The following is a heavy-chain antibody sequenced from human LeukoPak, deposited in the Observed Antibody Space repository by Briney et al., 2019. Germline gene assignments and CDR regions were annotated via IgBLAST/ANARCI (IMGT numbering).Heavy chain of an antibody. J-gene: IGHJ4*02. CDR3: ARIHASGSYFFDY. Sequence: PGGSLRLSCAASGFTFSSYGMHWVRQAPGKGLEWVAVISYDGSNKYYADSVKGRFTISRDNSKNTLYLQMNSLRAEDTAVYYCARIHASGSYFFDYWGQGTLVTVSS. CDR2: ISYDGSNK. V-gene: IGHV3-30*03. D-gene: IGHD3-10*01. CDR1: GFTFSSYG.